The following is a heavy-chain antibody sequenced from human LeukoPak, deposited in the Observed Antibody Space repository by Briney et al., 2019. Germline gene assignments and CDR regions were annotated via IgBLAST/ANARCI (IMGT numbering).Heavy chain of an antibody. CDR2: IYYSGST. CDR1: GGSISSYY. D-gene: IGHD1-26*01. CDR3: ASWVLGGSYEVHRGYFDY. J-gene: IGHJ4*02. V-gene: IGHV4-59*01. Sequence: SETLSLTCTVSGGSISSYYWSWIRRPPGKGLEWIGYIYYSGSTNYNPSLKSRVTISVDTSKNQFSLKLSSVTAADTAVYYCASWVLGGSYEVHRGYFDYWGQGTLVTVSS.